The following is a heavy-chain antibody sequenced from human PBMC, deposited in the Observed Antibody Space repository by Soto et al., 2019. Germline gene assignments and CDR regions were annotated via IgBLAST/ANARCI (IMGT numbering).Heavy chain of an antibody. D-gene: IGHD3-10*01. CDR2: ISGSGGST. CDR1: GFTFSSYA. J-gene: IGHJ4*02. V-gene: IGHV3-23*01. CDR3: AKGRLGGSRADY. Sequence: EVQLLESGGGLVQPGGSLRLSCAASGFTFSSYAMSWVRQAPGKGLEWVSAISGSGGSTYYADSVKGRFTISRDNSKNTLYPQMNSLRAEDTAVYYCAKGRLGGSRADYWGQGTLVTVSS.